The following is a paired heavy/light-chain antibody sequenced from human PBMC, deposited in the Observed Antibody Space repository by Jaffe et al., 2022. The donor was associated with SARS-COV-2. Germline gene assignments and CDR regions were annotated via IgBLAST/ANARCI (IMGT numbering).Light chain of an antibody. Sequence: DIQMSQSPSSLSASVGDRVTITCRASQSISNYLNWYQQKPGKAPKLLIYAASSLQSGVPLRFSGSGSGTDFTLTIRGLQPEDFATYYCQQCDVIPPTFGQGTKLEI. J-gene: IGKJ2*01. V-gene: IGKV1-39*01. CDR2: AAS. CDR1: QSISNY. CDR3: QQCDVIPPT.
Heavy chain of an antibody. CDR3: AKDLGYCSSTRCFWTRDYYGMDV. CDR1: GFPFSNYA. J-gene: IGHJ6*02. V-gene: IGHV3-23*01. CDR2: ISGSGGST. Sequence: EVQLLESGGGLAQPGGSLRLSCAASGFPFSNYAMSWVRQAPGKGLEWVSVISGSGGSTYYADSVKGRFTISRDNSKDTVYLQMSGLRAEDTALYYCAKDLGYCSSTRCFWTRDYYGMDVWGQGTTVTVSS. D-gene: IGHD2-2*03.